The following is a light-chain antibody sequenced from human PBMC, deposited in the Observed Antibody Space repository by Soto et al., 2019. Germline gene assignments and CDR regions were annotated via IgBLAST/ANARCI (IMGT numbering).Light chain of an antibody. CDR3: QQYYSYLSLT. J-gene: IGKJ4*01. V-gene: IGKV1-8*01. CDR1: QGISSY. CDR2: AAS. Sequence: AIRMTQSPSSLSASTGDRVTITCRTSQGISSYLAWYQQKPGKAPKLLIYAASTLQSGVPLRFSGSGSGTDFTLTIICLQSEDFATYYCQQYYSYLSLTFGGGTKVEIK.